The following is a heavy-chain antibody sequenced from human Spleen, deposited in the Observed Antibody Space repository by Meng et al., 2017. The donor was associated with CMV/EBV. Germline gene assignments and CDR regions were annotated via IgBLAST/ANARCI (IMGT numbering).Heavy chain of an antibody. CDR2: ISGDGTMT. D-gene: IGHD2-2*03. J-gene: IGHJ2*01. V-gene: IGHV3-74*03. CDR1: GFTFSNYW. CDR3: ARVGYCSSTSCYLWYFDL. Sequence: GESLKISCAGSGFTFSNYWMHWVRQGPGKGLVWVSRISGDGTMTAYADSVQGRFTISRDNAKNTLYLQMNNLRAEDTAVYYCARVGYCSSTSCYLWYFDLWGRGTLVTVSS.